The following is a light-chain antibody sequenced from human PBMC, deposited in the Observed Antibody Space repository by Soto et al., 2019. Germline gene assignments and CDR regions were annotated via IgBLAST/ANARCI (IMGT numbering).Light chain of an antibody. Sequence: DIQMTQSPSSLSASVGDRVTITCQASQDISNYLNWYQQKPGKAHKLLIYDASNLETGVPSRFSGSGSGTEFTLTIRSLQPDDFATYYCQQYNSYSRTFGQGTKVDIK. CDR1: QDISNY. J-gene: IGKJ1*01. V-gene: IGKV1-33*01. CDR2: DAS. CDR3: QQYNSYSRT.